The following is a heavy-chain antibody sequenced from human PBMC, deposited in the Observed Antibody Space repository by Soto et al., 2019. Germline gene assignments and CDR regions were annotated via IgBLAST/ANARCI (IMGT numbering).Heavy chain of an antibody. D-gene: IGHD3-3*01. CDR1: GGTFSSYA. CDR3: ARASRGKIFGVVMGYYYDGMDV. V-gene: IGHV1-69*01. CDR2: IIPIFGTA. Sequence: QVQLVQSGAEVKKPGSSVKVSCKASGGTFSSYAISWVRQAPGQGLEWMGGIIPIFGTANYAQKFQGRVTITADESTSTAYMELSSLRSEDTAVYYCARASRGKIFGVVMGYYYDGMDVWGQGTTVTVSS. J-gene: IGHJ6*02.